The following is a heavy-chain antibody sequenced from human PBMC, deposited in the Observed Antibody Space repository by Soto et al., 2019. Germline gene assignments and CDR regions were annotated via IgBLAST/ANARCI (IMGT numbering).Heavy chain of an antibody. Sequence: QVQLVESGGGVVQPGRSLRLSCAASGFTFSSYAMHWVRQAPGKGLEWVAVISYDGSNKYYADSVKGRFTISRDNYKNTLYLQMNSLRAEDTAVYYCARDLKTTYYDILTGYSPYGMDVWGQGTTVTVSS. CDR2: ISYDGSNK. J-gene: IGHJ6*02. V-gene: IGHV3-30-3*01. CDR1: GFTFSSYA. CDR3: ARDLKTTYYDILTGYSPYGMDV. D-gene: IGHD3-9*01.